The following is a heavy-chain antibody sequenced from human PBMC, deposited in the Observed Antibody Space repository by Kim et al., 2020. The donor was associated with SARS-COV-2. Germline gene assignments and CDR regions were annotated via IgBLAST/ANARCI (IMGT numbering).Heavy chain of an antibody. CDR2: ISLGGVT. CDR1: GFTFSNYG. D-gene: IGHD2-2*01. J-gene: IGHJ4*02. CDR3: SGICGTTSCSDDY. V-gene: IGHV3-23*01. Sequence: GGSLRLSCAASGFTFSNYGVSWVRQAPGKGLEWVSAISLGGVTDYADSVRGRFTTSRDNPKSTVYLQMNSLRAENTAVYYVSGICGTTSCSDDYWGQGTL.